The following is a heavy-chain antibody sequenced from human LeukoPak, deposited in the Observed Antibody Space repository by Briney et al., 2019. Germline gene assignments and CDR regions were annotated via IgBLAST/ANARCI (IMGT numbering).Heavy chain of an antibody. J-gene: IGHJ4*02. CDR3: AKAIRGYSYGLTDY. CDR2: IISSGGIT. D-gene: IGHD5-18*01. V-gene: IGHV3-23*01. CDR1: GFTFSSCA. Sequence: GGSLRLSCAASGFTFSSCAMSWVRQIPGKGLEWVSAIISSGGITYYAVSVKGRFTISRDNSKNTLYLQLNSLRAEDTAIYYCAKAIRGYSYGLTDYWGQGTLVTVSS.